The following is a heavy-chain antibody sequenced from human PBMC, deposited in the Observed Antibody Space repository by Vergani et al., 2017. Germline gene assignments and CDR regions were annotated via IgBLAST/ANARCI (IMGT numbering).Heavy chain of an antibody. CDR3: ARSGEGYCSSTSCQYYYYYGMDV. Sequence: EVQLVESGGGLVQPGGSLRLSCAASGFTFSSYWMSWVRQAPGKGLEWVANIKQDGSEKYYVESVKGRFTISRDNAKNSLYLQMNSLRAEDTAVYYCARSGEGYCSSTSCQYYYYYGMDVWGQGTTVTVSS. CDR1: GFTFSSYW. V-gene: IGHV3-7*01. CDR2: IKQDGSEK. D-gene: IGHD2-2*01. J-gene: IGHJ6*02.